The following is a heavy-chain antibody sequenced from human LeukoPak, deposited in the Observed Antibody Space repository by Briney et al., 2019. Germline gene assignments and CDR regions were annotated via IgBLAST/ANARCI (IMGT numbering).Heavy chain of an antibody. Sequence: SETLSLTCTVSGGSISSYYWRWIRQPPGKGLEWIGYIYYWVSTNYNPSLKSRVTISVDTSKKQFSLKLSSVTAADTAVYYCARGGYYDSSGYDHYYGMDVWGQGATVTVSS. CDR2: IYYWVST. V-gene: IGHV4-59*01. CDR3: ARGGYYDSSGYDHYYGMDV. J-gene: IGHJ6*02. CDR1: GGSISSYY. D-gene: IGHD3-22*01.